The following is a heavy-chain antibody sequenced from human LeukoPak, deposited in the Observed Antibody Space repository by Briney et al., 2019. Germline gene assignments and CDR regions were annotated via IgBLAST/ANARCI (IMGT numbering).Heavy chain of an antibody. CDR1: GYTFTGYY. CDR3: ARGDNWFDP. J-gene: IGHJ5*02. V-gene: IGHV1-69*05. Sequence: GASVKVSCKASGYTFTGYYMHWVRQAPGQGLEWMGGVIPIFGTANYAQKFQGRVTITTDESTTTAYMELSSLRSADTAVYYCARGDNWFDPWGQGTLVTVSS. CDR2: VIPIFGTA.